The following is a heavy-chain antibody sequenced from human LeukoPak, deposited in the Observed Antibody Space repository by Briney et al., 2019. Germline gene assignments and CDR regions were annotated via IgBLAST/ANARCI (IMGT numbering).Heavy chain of an antibody. J-gene: IGHJ4*02. CDR3: ARDRASSGYYYCFGY. CDR2: ISYDGSNK. CDR1: GFIFSTYA. V-gene: IGHV3-30-3*01. Sequence: GRSLRLSCAASGFIFSTYAMYCVRQTPGKGLEWVAGISYDGSNKYYADSVKGRFTISRDNSKNTVYLQMNSLRAEDTAVYYCARDRASSGYYYCFGYWGQGKLVTVSS. D-gene: IGHD3-22*01.